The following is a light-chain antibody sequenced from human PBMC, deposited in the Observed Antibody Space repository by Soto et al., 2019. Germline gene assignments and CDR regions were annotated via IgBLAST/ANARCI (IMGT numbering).Light chain of an antibody. CDR2: GAS. J-gene: IGKJ2*01. Sequence: EIVLTQSPGTLSLSPGESATLSCRASQSVSSSQVAWYQLKPGQAPRLLIYGASSRATGIPDRFSGVGSETDFTLNISRLEPEDFAVYYCQQYATSPHTFGQGTKLEIK. V-gene: IGKV3-20*01. CDR1: QSVSSSQ. CDR3: QQYATSPHT.